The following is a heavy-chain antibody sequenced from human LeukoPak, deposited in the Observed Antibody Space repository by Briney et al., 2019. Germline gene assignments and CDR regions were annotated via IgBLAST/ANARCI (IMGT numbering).Heavy chain of an antibody. Sequence: GGSLRLSCAASGFTFSDYYMIWLRQAPGKGLEWVSYISSSGSTLYYADSVKGRFTISRDNAKNSLYLQMNSLRAEDTAVYYCARRRGYSYGYDFDYWGQGTLVTVSS. V-gene: IGHV3-11*04. CDR3: ARRRGYSYGYDFDY. CDR1: GFTFSDYY. D-gene: IGHD5-18*01. J-gene: IGHJ4*02. CDR2: ISSSGSTL.